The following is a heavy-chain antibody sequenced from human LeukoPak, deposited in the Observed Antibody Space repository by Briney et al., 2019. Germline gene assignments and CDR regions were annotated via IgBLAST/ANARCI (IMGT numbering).Heavy chain of an antibody. Sequence: GGSLRLSCAASGFTVSSNYMSWVRQAPGKGLEWVPVLYSGGSTYYADSVKGRFTISRDNSKNTLYLQMNSLRAEDTAVYYCASGSGSYRTPYYYMDVWGTGTTVTVSS. CDR3: ASGSGSYRTPYYYMDV. CDR1: GFTVSSNY. D-gene: IGHD3-10*01. V-gene: IGHV3-53*01. CDR2: LYSGGST. J-gene: IGHJ6*03.